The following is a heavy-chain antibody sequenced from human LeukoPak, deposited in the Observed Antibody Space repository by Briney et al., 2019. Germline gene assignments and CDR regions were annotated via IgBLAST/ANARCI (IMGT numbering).Heavy chain of an antibody. CDR1: GGSISSSSYY. CDR2: IYYSGST. V-gene: IGHV4-39*07. Sequence: SETLSLTCTVSGGSISSSSYYWGWLRQPPGKGLEWIGSIYYSGSTYYNPSLKSRVTISVDTSKNQFSLKLSSVTAADTAVYYCARIAVADPAPFSLDYWGQGTLVTVSS. D-gene: IGHD6-19*01. CDR3: ARIAVADPAPFSLDY. J-gene: IGHJ4*02.